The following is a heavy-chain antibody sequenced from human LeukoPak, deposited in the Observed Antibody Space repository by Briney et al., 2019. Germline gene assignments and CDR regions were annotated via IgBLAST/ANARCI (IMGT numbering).Heavy chain of an antibody. CDR3: AKDTAIGKYCTNGVCSPFDY. CDR2: ISDSGDYT. V-gene: IGHV3-23*01. D-gene: IGHD2-8*01. CDR1: GFTFSSYA. J-gene: IGHJ4*02. Sequence: PGGSLTLSCAGSGFTFSSYAMSWVRQAPGQGLEGVSVISDSGDYTSYADSVRGRFTISRDNSRNTLYLQMISLRPEDTAVYYCAKDTAIGKYCTNGVCSPFDYWGQGTLVTVSS.